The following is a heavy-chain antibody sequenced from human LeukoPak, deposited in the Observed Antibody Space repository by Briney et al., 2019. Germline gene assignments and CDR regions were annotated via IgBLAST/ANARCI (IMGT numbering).Heavy chain of an antibody. V-gene: IGHV3-30*18. CDR1: GFTFSSYG. D-gene: IGHD3-9*01. Sequence: GGSLRLSCAASGFTFSSYGMHWVRQAPGKGLEWVAVISYDGSNKHYADSVKGRFTISRDNSKNTLYLQMNSLRAEDTAVYYCAKSYDILTGSDYWGQGTLVTVSS. J-gene: IGHJ4*02. CDR2: ISYDGSNK. CDR3: AKSYDILTGSDY.